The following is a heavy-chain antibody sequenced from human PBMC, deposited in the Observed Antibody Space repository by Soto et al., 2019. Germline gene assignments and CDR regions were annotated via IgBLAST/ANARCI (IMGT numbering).Heavy chain of an antibody. CDR1: GFTVSSNY. CDR3: ARELGYCSSTSCPNWFDP. D-gene: IGHD2-2*01. J-gene: IGHJ5*02. CDR2: IYSGGST. V-gene: IGHV3-53*01. Sequence: ESGGGLIQPGGSLRLSCAASGFTVSSNYMSWVRQAPGKGLEWVSVIYSGGSTYYADSVKGRFTISRDNSKNTLYLQMNSLRAEDTAVYYCARELGYCSSTSCPNWFDPWGQGTLVTVSS.